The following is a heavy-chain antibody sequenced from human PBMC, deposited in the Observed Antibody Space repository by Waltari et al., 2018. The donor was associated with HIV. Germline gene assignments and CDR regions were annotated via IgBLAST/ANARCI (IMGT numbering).Heavy chain of an antibody. V-gene: IGHV4-4*07. D-gene: IGHD3-3*02. J-gene: IGHJ5*02. Sequence: QVQLQESDPGLVRSSETLSPTCSVFGASLSGHSWRWIRQDVATKGNTAKNLVWLGRKFVGGRSVYRGALKTRLTISMDTSKNQVSLRLKSVTAADTAMYYCVQSTFLGVGPSDWFDPWGPGTLVTVSS. CDR2: KFVGGRS. CDR1: GASLSGHS. CDR3: VQSTFLGVGPSDWFDP.